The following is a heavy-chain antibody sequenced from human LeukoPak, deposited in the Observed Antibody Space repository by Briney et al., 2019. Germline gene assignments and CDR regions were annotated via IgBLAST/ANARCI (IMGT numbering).Heavy chain of an antibody. CDR2: INTISGGT. J-gene: IGHJ4*02. V-gene: IGHV1-2*02. CDR3: ARDENPYSSGWYLSY. Sequence: GASVKVSCKASAYTFTAYYICWVRQAPGQGLEWMGWINTISGGTNYAQKFQGRVTMTRDTSISTAYMELSRLRSDDTAVYYCARDENPYSSGWYLSYWGQGTLVTVSS. D-gene: IGHD6-19*01. CDR1: AYTFTAYY.